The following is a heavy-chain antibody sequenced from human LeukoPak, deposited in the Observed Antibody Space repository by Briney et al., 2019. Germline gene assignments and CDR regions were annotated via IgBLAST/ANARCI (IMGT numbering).Heavy chain of an antibody. D-gene: IGHD4-11*01. CDR1: GYTFISYG. Sequence: ASVKVSCKASGYTFISYGISWVRQAPGQGLEWMGWISGYNGNTNYGQKFQGRVTLTTDTSTSTAYMELRSLRSDGTAVYYCARDDYSKANWFDPWGQGILVTVSS. J-gene: IGHJ5*02. V-gene: IGHV1-18*01. CDR3: ARDDYSKANWFDP. CDR2: ISGYNGNT.